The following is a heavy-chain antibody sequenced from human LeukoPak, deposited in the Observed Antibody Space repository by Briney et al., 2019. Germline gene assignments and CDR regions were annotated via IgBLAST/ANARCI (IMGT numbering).Heavy chain of an antibody. CDR2: TYYRSKWYN. Sequence: SQTLSLTCAISGDSVSSNSAAWNWVRQSPSRGLEWLGRTYYRSKWYNDYAVSVKSRITINPDTSKNQFSLQLNSVTPEDTAVYYCARLVRAAGGSPVDYWGQGTLVTVSS. D-gene: IGHD6-13*01. CDR1: GDSVSSNSAA. J-gene: IGHJ4*02. CDR3: ARLVRAAGGSPVDY. V-gene: IGHV6-1*01.